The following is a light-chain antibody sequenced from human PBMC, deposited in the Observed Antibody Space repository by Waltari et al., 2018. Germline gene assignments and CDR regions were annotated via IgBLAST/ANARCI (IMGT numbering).Light chain of an antibody. Sequence: QSVLTQPPSVSGAPGQRVTISCTGSSSNIGAGYAVHWYQQLPGTAPKLLSYGNNNRPSGVPDRCAGSKSGTSASLAITGLQAEDEADYYCQSYGSDWVFGGGTKLTVL. J-gene: IGLJ3*02. CDR2: GNN. CDR3: QSYGSDWV. CDR1: SSNIGAGYA. V-gene: IGLV1-40*01.